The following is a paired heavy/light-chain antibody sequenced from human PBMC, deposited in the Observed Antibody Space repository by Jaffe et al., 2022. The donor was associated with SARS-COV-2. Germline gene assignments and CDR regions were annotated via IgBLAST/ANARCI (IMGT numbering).Light chain of an antibody. CDR3: SSYTSSSEVV. J-gene: IGLJ2*01. V-gene: IGLV2-14*01. CDR2: EVS. CDR1: SSDVGGYNY. Sequence: QSALTQPASVSGSPGQSITISCTGTSSDVGGYNYVSWYQQHPGKAPKLMIYEVSNRPSGVPDRFSGSKSGNTASLTISGLQAEDEADYYCSSYTSSSEVVFGGGTKLTVL.
Heavy chain of an antibody. V-gene: IGHV1-18*01. CDR2: ISAYNGNT. CDR1: GYTFTSYG. CDR3: ARAGYCSSTSCYSWGKIPLGY. Sequence: QVQLVQSGAEVKKPGASVKVSCKASGYTFTSYGISWVRQAPGQGLEWMGWISAYNGNTNYAQKLQGRVTMTTDTSTSTAYMELRSLRSDDTAVYYCARAGYCSSTSCYSWGKIPLGYWGQGTLVTVSS. D-gene: IGHD2-2*01. J-gene: IGHJ4*02.